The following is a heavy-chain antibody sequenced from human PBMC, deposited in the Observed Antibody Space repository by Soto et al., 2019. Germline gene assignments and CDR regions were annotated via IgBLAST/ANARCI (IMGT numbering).Heavy chain of an antibody. V-gene: IGHV3-11*06. CDR2: ISFSSGYT. CDR1: DFSFSDSY. D-gene: IGHD3-10*01. CDR3: ARDRGGYGPPDV. J-gene: IGHJ6*01. Sequence: PRESLLLSCAASDFSFSDSYMNWVRQAPGKGLELVAYISFSSGYTVYADSVKGRFTISRDNAKNSLYLQMNSLRVEDTAVYYCARDRGGYGPPDVWGQGTTVTVSS.